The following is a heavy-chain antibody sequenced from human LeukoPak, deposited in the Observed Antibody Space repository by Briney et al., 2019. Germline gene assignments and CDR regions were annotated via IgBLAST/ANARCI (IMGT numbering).Heavy chain of an antibody. CDR2: IYYSGST. CDR3: ASHIVVVVAATYKDAFDI. Sequence: SETLSLTCTVSGGSISGSSYYWGWIRQPPGKGLEWIGSIYYSGSTYYNPSLKSRVTISVDTSKNQSSLKLSSVTAADTAVYYCASHIVVVVAATYKDAFDIWGQGTMVTVSS. D-gene: IGHD2-15*01. J-gene: IGHJ3*02. CDR1: GGSISGSSYY. V-gene: IGHV4-39*01.